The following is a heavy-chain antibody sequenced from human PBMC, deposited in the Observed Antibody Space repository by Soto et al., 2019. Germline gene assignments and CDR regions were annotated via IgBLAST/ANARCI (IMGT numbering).Heavy chain of an antibody. CDR1: GYTFSSYS. CDR3: ARDNGYYDF. V-gene: IGHV1-18*01. CDR2: ISTNSGKT. J-gene: IGHJ4*02. Sequence: ASVKVAGKTSGYTFSSYSINWVRQAPGQGLEWMAWISTNSGKTHYAERFQGRVTVTIDKSARTAFMEMWGLTYDDTAVYFCARDNGYYDFWGQGTLVTVS.